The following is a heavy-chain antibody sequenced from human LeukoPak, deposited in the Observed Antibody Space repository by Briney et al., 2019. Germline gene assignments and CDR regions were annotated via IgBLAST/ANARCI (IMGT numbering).Heavy chain of an antibody. Sequence: PSETLSLTCTVSGGSISSHYWSWIRQPPGKGLEWIGYIYYSGSTNYNPSLKSRVTISVDTSKNQFSLKLSSVTAADTAAYYCARVYSDYGDYEDYYYYMDVWGKGTTVTVSS. J-gene: IGHJ6*03. CDR2: IYYSGST. CDR3: ARVYSDYGDYEDYYYYMDV. CDR1: GGSISSHY. V-gene: IGHV4-59*11. D-gene: IGHD4-17*01.